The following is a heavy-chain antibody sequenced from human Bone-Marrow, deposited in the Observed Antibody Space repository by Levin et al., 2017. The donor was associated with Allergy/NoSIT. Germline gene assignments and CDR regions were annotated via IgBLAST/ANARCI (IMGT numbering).Heavy chain of an antibody. J-gene: IGHJ4*02. CDR1: GGSISSYY. CDR3: ARDLGGGLVDY. V-gene: IGHV4-59*01. D-gene: IGHD2-15*01. Sequence: SQTLSLTCTVSGGSISSYYWSWIRPPPGKGLEWIGYIYYSGSTNYNPSLKSRVTISVDTSKNQFSLKLSSVTAADTAVYYCARDLGGGLVDYWGQGTLVTVSS. CDR2: IYYSGST.